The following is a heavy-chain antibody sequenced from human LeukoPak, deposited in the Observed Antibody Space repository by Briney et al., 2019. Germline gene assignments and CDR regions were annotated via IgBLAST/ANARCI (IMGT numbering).Heavy chain of an antibody. Sequence: GGSLRLSCAASGFTFSSYGMHWVRQAPGKGLEWVAVISYDGSNKYYAGSVKGRFTISRDNSKNTLYLQMNSLRAEDTAVYYCAKARKAYYYYGMDVWGQGTTVTVSS. J-gene: IGHJ6*02. CDR1: GFTFSSYG. V-gene: IGHV3-30*18. CDR3: AKARKAYYYYGMDV. CDR2: ISYDGSNK.